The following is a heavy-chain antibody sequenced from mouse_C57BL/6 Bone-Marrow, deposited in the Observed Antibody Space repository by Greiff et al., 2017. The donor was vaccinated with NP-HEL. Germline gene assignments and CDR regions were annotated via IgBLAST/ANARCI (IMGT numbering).Heavy chain of an antibody. D-gene: IGHD2-5*01. Sequence: EVQLQESGGGLVKPGGSLKLSCAASGFTFSSYAMSWVRQTPEKRLEWVATISDGGSYTYYPDNVKGRFTISRDNAKNNLYLQMSHLKSEDTAMYYCARSRGAYYSNYDYAMDYWGQGTSVTVSS. CDR2: ISDGGSYT. V-gene: IGHV5-4*01. CDR3: ARSRGAYYSNYDYAMDY. CDR1: GFTFSSYA. J-gene: IGHJ4*01.